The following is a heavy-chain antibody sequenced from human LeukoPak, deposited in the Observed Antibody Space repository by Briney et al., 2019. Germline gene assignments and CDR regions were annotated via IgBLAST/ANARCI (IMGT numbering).Heavy chain of an antibody. CDR1: GFTFSSDA. Sequence: QPGGSLRLSCIGTGFTFSSDAMGWVRQAPGKGLEWVSGISGSGGSIYYADSVKGRFTISRDNSKNTLYLQMNSLRVEDTAVYYCAKDRGRTWVQVANWGQGTLVTVSS. CDR3: AKDRGRTWVQVAN. CDR2: ISGSGGSI. D-gene: IGHD2-15*01. J-gene: IGHJ4*02. V-gene: IGHV3-23*01.